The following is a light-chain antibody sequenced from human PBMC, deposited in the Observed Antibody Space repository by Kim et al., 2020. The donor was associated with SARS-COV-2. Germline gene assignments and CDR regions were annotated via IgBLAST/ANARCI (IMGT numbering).Light chain of an antibody. Sequence: DIQMTQSPSSLSASVGDRVTVTCQASQDIKKSLNWFQQKPGKAPKLLIYDTSNLEVGVPLRFSGSGSGTHFTLTISGLQPEDVATYYYQQSDKLRISFGPGNNVHI. CDR1: QDIKKS. CDR2: DTS. J-gene: IGKJ3*01. CDR3: QQSDKLRIS. V-gene: IGKV1-33*01.